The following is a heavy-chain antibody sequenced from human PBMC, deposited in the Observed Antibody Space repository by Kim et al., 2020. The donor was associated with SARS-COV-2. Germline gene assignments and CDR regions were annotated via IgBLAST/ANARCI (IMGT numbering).Heavy chain of an antibody. V-gene: IGHV4-59*13. CDR3: ARFGSGSYVVFQP. Sequence: SETLSLTCTVSGGSINSYYWTWIRQPPGKGLEWIGYIYYSGSTNYNPSLKSRVTMSVDTAKNQFSLNLTSVTAADTAVYYCARFGSGSYVVFQPWGQGTLVTVSS. D-gene: IGHD3-10*01. J-gene: IGHJ1*01. CDR1: GGSINSYY. CDR2: IYYSGST.